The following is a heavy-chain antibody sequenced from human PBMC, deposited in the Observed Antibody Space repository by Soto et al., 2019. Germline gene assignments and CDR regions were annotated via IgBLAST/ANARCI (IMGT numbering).Heavy chain of an antibody. Sequence: QLGGSLRLSCAASGFTFSSYAMHWVRQAPGKGLEWVAVISYDGSNKYCADSVKGRFTISRDNSKNTLYLQMNSLRAEDTAVYYCARVDEDTMPMIVGPIDYWGQGTLVTVSS. D-gene: IGHD3-22*01. CDR3: ARVDEDTMPMIVGPIDY. CDR2: ISYDGSNK. V-gene: IGHV3-30-3*01. CDR1: GFTFSSYA. J-gene: IGHJ4*02.